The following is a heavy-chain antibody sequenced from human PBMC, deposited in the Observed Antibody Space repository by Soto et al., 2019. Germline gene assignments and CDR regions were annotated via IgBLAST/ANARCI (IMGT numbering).Heavy chain of an antibody. V-gene: IGHV3-11*06. CDR3: ARDLLWLGGIPFDI. Sequence: QVQLVESGGGLVKPGGSLRLSCAASGFTFSDYYMSWIRQAPGKGLEWVSYISSSSFYTNYADSVKGRFTISRDNGKNALYLQMNTLRAEDTAVYYCARDLLWLGGIPFDIWGQGTMVTVSS. J-gene: IGHJ3*02. D-gene: IGHD3-10*01. CDR2: ISSSSFYT. CDR1: GFTFSDYY.